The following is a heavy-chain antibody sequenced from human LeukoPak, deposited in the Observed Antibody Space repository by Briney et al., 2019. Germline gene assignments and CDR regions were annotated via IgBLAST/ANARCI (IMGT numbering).Heavy chain of an antibody. CDR2: YSGGNT. CDR3: ARRAGEYSHPYDY. J-gene: IGHJ4*02. D-gene: IGHD4-17*01. Sequence: PGGSLRLSCTVSGFTVSSNSMSWVRQAPGKGLEWVSFYSGGNTHYSDSVKGRFTISRDNSKNTLYLQMNTLRAEHTAVYYCARRAGEYSHPYDYWGQGTLVTVSS. CDR1: GFTVSSNS. V-gene: IGHV3-53*01.